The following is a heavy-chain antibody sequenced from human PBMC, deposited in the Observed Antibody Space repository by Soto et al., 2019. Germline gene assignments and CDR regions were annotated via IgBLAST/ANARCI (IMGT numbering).Heavy chain of an antibody. CDR1: GFTFSSYA. Sequence: GGSLRLSCAASGFTFSSYAMSWVRQAPGKGLEWVSAISGSGGSTYYADSVKGRFTISRDNSKNTLYLQMNSLRAEDTAVYYCAATTHNYDSSGREISDSRGQGTLVTVS. CDR2: ISGSGGST. CDR3: AATTHNYDSSGREISDS. J-gene: IGHJ4*02. D-gene: IGHD3-22*01. V-gene: IGHV3-23*01.